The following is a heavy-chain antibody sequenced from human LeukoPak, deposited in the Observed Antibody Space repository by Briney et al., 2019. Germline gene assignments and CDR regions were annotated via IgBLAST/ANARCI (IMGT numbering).Heavy chain of an antibody. Sequence: GGSLRLSCAASGFTLITYSMNWVRQAPGKGLEWVSYISSISSTIYYADSVKGRFTISRDNAKNSLYLQMNSLTAEDTAVYYCARVGYSSSLFDYWGQGTLVTVS. CDR3: ARVGYSSSLFDY. V-gene: IGHV3-48*01. D-gene: IGHD6-6*01. CDR2: ISSISSTI. CDR1: GFTLITYS. J-gene: IGHJ4*02.